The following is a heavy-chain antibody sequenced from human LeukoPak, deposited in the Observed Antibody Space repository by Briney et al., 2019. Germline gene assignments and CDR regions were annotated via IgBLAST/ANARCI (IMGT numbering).Heavy chain of an antibody. Sequence: PGGSLRLSCAASGFTFGDCAMHWVRQAPEKGLEWVSGINWDNGGIVYAQSVRGRFTISRDNAKNSLYLQMNSLRAEDTALYYCARDDYNVLTDNFDYWGQGTLVTVSS. D-gene: IGHD3-9*01. V-gene: IGHV3-9*01. CDR2: INWDNGGI. CDR1: GFTFGDCA. J-gene: IGHJ4*02. CDR3: ARDDYNVLTDNFDY.